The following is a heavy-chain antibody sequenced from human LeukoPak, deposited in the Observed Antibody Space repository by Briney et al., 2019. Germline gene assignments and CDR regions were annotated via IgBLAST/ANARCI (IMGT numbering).Heavy chain of an antibody. J-gene: IGHJ4*02. V-gene: IGHV4-39*07. CDR2: IYYSGST. Sequence: SETLSLTCTVSGGSISSSSYYWGWIRQPPGKGLEWIGSIYYSGSTYYNPSLKSRVTISVDTSKNQFSLKLSSVTAADTAVYYCARGRTSLLLQIYDYWGQGTLVTVSS. CDR3: ARGRTSLLLQIYDY. CDR1: GGSISSSSYY. D-gene: IGHD3-22*01.